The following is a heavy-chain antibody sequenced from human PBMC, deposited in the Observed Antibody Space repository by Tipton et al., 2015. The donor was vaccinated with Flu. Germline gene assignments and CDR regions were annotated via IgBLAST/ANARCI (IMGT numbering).Heavy chain of an antibody. V-gene: IGHV4-59*01. CDR1: GGSISSYY. CDR2: SYYTGST. CDR3: ARGEEHLVEGNYYYGVDV. J-gene: IGHJ6*02. D-gene: IGHD6-6*01. Sequence: TLSLTCTVSGGSISSYYWSWIRQPPGKGLEWIGYSYYTGSTNYNPSLKSRVTMSVDTSRNQFSLKLSSVTAADTAVYYCARGEEHLVEGNYYYGVDVWGQGTTVTVSS.